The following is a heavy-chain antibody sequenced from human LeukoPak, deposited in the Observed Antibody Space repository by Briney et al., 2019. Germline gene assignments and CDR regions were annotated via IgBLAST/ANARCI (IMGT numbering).Heavy chain of an antibody. V-gene: IGHV4-34*01. D-gene: IGHD2-15*01. CDR2: INHSGST. J-gene: IGHJ4*02. Sequence: SETLSLTCAVYGGSFSGYYWTWIRQPPGKGLEWIGEINHSGSTNYNPSLKSRVTISVDTSKNQFSLKLSSVTAADTAMYYCARGWLCSGDRCPTGLYHFAYWGQGTLVTVSS. CDR1: GGSFSGYY. CDR3: ARGWLCSGDRCPTGLYHFAY.